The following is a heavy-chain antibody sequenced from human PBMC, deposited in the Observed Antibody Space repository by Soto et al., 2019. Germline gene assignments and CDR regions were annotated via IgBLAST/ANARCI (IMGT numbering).Heavy chain of an antibody. V-gene: IGHV1-18*01. CDR1: GYSFMKYG. CDR2: ISPYSGYT. D-gene: IGHD2-2*01. CDR3: AREASVLIPAAQPSRFDS. Sequence: ASVKVSCKGFGYSFMKYGINWVRQAPGQGLEWVGWISPYSGYTHSAQKFHGRLTLTTDTAASTAYMELRILRSADTALYYCAREASVLIPAAQPSRFDSCGQGTLVTVSS. J-gene: IGHJ4*02.